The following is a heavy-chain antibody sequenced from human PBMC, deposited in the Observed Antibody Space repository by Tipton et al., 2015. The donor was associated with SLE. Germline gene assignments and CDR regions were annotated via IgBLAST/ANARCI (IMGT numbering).Heavy chain of an antibody. CDR2: IYTGGYT. Sequence: TLSLTCSVSGGSVSSGSYYWSWIRQPPGKGLEWIGSIYTGGYTYYNPSLKSRVTISVDTSKNQFSLKLSSVTAADTAVYYCAREWAHDAFDIWGQGTMVTVSS. CDR3: AREWAHDAFDI. CDR1: GGSVSSGSYY. J-gene: IGHJ3*02. V-gene: IGHV4-61*01.